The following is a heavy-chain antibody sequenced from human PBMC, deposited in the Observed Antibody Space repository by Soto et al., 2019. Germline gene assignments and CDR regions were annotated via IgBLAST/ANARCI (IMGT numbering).Heavy chain of an antibody. CDR2: IYPRDSDT. CDR3: ASPLRYDFWSGYVFDY. D-gene: IGHD3-3*01. V-gene: IGHV5-51*01. J-gene: IGHJ4*02. Sequence: GESLKISCKGSGYSFNTYWIGWVRQMPGKGQEWMGIIYPRDSDTRYSPSFQGQVTISADKSISTAYLQWSSLKASDTAMYYCASPLRYDFWSGYVFDYWGQGTLVTVSS. CDR1: GYSFNTYW.